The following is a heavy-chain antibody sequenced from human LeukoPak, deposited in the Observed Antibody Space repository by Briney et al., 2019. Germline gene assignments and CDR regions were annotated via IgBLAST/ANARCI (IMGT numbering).Heavy chain of an antibody. CDR2: INPNSGGT. CDR1: GYTFTGYY. CDR3: ARGRQYYDILTGYAY. V-gene: IGHV1-2*02. J-gene: IGHJ4*02. D-gene: IGHD3-9*01. Sequence: GASVKVSCKASGYTFTGYYMHWVRQAPGQGLEWMGWINPNSGGTNYAQKFQGRVTMTRDTSISTAYMELSRLRSDDTAVYYCARGRQYYDILTGYAYWGQGTLVTVSS.